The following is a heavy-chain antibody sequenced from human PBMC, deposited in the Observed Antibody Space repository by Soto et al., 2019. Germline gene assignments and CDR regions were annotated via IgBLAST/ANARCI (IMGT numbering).Heavy chain of an antibody. CDR3: ARVRMTYYDYVWGSYRYTDYYYYGMDV. D-gene: IGHD3-16*02. J-gene: IGHJ6*02. Sequence: ETLSLTCTVSGGSISSYYWSWIRQPPGKGLEWIGYIYYSGSTNYNPSLKSRVTISVDTSKNQFSLKLSSVTAADTAVYYCARVRMTYYDYVWGSYRYTDYYYYGMDVWGQGTTVTVSS. V-gene: IGHV4-59*01. CDR1: GGSISSYY. CDR2: IYYSGST.